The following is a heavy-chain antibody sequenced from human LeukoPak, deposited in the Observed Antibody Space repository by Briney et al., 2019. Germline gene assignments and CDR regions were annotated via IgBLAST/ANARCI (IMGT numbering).Heavy chain of an antibody. CDR1: GFTFDDYA. V-gene: IGHV3-43*02. J-gene: IGHJ5*02. CDR3: AKDSSSWPNNWFDP. D-gene: IGHD6-13*01. CDR2: ISGDGGST. Sequence: GGSLRLSCAASGFTFDDYAMHWVRHAPGKGLEWVSLISGDGGSTYYADSVKGRFTISRDNSKNSLYLQMNSLRTEDTALYYCAKDSSSWPNNWFDPWGQGTLVTVSS.